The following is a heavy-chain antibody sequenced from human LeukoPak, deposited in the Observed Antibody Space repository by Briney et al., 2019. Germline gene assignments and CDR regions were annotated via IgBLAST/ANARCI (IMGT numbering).Heavy chain of an antibody. J-gene: IGHJ4*02. CDR1: GFTFSSYT. Sequence: GGSLRLSCAASGFTFSSYTMNWVRQAPGKGLEWVSSISGSSRHKYYADSVKGRFTISRDNAKNSLFLQMNSLRAEDTAVYYCARTANFAAGYYIDYWGQGTLVTVSS. D-gene: IGHD6-13*01. CDR2: ISGSSRHK. CDR3: ARTANFAAGYYIDY. V-gene: IGHV3-21*01.